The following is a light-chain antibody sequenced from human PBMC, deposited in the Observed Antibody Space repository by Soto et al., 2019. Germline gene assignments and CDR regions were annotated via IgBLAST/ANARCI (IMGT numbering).Light chain of an antibody. CDR3: HQYDNWPKT. CDR1: QSVSSN. V-gene: IGKV3-15*01. J-gene: IGKJ5*01. Sequence: EVVVTQSPATLSVSPGERATLSCRASQSVSSNLAWYQQKPGQAPRLLIYGASTRATGIPARFSGSGSGTEFTRTICSLQSEDFAVYYCHQYDNWPKTFGQGTRREIK. CDR2: GAS.